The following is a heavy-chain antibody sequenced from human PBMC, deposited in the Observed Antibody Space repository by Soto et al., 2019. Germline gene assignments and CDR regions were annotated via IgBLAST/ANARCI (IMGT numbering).Heavy chain of an antibody. CDR2: IIPIFGTA. CDR3: ARVGSTPSSGYYAL. CDR1: GGTFSSYA. D-gene: IGHD3-22*01. J-gene: IGHJ4*02. Sequence: QVQLVQSGAEVKKPGSSVKVSCKASGGTFSSYAISWVRQAPGQGLEWMGGIIPIFGTANYAQKLQGRVTITADESTSTAYIELSSLSSEDTAVYYCARVGSTPSSGYYALWGQGTLVTVSS. V-gene: IGHV1-69*01.